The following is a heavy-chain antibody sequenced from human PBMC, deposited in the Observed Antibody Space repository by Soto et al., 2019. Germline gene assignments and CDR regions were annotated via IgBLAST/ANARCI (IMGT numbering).Heavy chain of an antibody. CDR3: ARSQGSSTSLEIYFYYYYGMDV. Sequence: QVQLVQSGADVKKPGSSVKVSCKAFGGTFSSYAISWVRQAPGQGLEWMGGIIPISGTANYAQKFQGRVTITADESTSTAYMELSSLRSEDTAVYYCARSQGSSTSLEIYFYYYYGMDVWVQGTTVTVSS. D-gene: IGHD2-2*01. J-gene: IGHJ6*02. CDR2: IIPISGTA. CDR1: GGTFSSYA. V-gene: IGHV1-69*01.